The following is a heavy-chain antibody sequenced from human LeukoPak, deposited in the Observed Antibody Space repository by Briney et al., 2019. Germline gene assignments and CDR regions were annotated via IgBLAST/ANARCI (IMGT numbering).Heavy chain of an antibody. Sequence: GASVKVSCKASGYTFTSYDINWVRQATGQGLEWMGWMNPNSGNTGYAQKFQGRVTMTRNTSISTAYMELSSLRSEDTAVYYCVRTRVEWEPRNYYYYMDVWGKGTTVTVSS. J-gene: IGHJ6*03. CDR1: GYTFTSYD. CDR3: VRTRVEWEPRNYYYYMDV. V-gene: IGHV1-8*01. CDR2: MNPNSGNT. D-gene: IGHD1-26*01.